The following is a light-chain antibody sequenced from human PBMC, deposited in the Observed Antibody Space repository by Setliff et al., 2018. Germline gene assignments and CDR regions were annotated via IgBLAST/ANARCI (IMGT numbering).Light chain of an antibody. J-gene: IGLJ1*01. V-gene: IGLV1-44*01. CDR2: RNN. Sequence: QSVLTQPPSASGTPGQRVTISYSGSSSNIGSNTVNWYQQFPGTAPKLLIYRNNQRPSGVPDRFSGSKSATSASLAISGLQAEDEADYYCAAWDDSLNGRYVFGTGTKVTVL. CDR3: AAWDDSLNGRYV. CDR1: SSNIGSNT.